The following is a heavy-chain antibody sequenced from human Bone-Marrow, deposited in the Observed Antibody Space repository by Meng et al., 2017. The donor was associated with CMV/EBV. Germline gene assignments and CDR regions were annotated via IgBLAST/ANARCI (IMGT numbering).Heavy chain of an antibody. V-gene: IGHV4-61*08. CDR2: LYNRENT. Sequence: SETLSLTCTVSGASVRSGGHYWSWIRHPPGKGLEWSGYLYNRENTYYNPSHKSRVTISGDTSKNQFSLRLTSVTAADTAVYYGARGRRYCGSTNCYYYGMDVWGQGTTVTVSS. CDR1: GASVRSGGHY. J-gene: IGHJ6*02. CDR3: ARGRRYCGSTNCYYYGMDV. D-gene: IGHD2-2*01.